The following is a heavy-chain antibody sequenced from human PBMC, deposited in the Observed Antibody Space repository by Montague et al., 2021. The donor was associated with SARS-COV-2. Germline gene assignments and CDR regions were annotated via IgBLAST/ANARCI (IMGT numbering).Heavy chain of an antibody. J-gene: IGHJ5*01. D-gene: IGHD2-2*01. Sequence: SETLSLTCTVYGGSISGYYWSWIRQPPGKGQEWIGDINYSGSTNYNPSLKSRVTISVDTSKNQFSLKLSSVTAADTAVYYCASLRLGYFSSSICGGGWFDYWGQGTLVTVSS. CDR3: ASLRLGYFSSSICGGGWFDY. CDR2: INYSGST. CDR1: GGSISGYY. V-gene: IGHV4-59*12.